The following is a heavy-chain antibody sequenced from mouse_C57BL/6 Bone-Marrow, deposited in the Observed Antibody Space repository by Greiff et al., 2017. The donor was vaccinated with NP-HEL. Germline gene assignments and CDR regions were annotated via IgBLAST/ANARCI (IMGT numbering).Heavy chain of an antibody. V-gene: IGHV1-19*01. CDR1: GYTFTDYY. Sequence: EVQLQQSGPVLVKPGASVKMSCKASGYTFTDYYMNWVKQSHGKSLEWIGVINPYNGGTSYNQKFKGKATLTVDKSSSTAYMELNSLTSEDSAVYYCARCGRAMDYWGQGTSVTVSS. J-gene: IGHJ4*01. CDR3: ARCGRAMDY. CDR2: INPYNGGT.